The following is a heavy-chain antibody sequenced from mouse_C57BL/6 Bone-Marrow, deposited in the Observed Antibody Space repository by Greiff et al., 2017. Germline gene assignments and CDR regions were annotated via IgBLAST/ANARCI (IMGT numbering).Heavy chain of an antibody. CDR3: ARELTTVVSYYAMDY. CDR2: IHPNSGST. Sequence: QVQLQQPGAELVKPGASVQLSCKASGYTFTSYWMHWVKQRPGQGLEWIGMIHPNSGSTNYNEKFKSKATLTVDKSSSTAYMQLSSLTSEDSAVYDCARELTTVVSYYAMDYWGQGTSVTVSS. CDR1: GYTFTSYW. J-gene: IGHJ4*01. D-gene: IGHD1-1*01. V-gene: IGHV1-64*01.